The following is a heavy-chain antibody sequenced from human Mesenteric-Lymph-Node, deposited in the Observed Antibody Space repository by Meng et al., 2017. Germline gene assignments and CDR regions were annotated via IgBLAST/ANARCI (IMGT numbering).Heavy chain of an antibody. V-gene: IGHV3-30*04. J-gene: IGHJ6*02. Sequence: GGSLRLSCAASGFTFSSYAMHWVRQAPGKGLEWVAVISYDGSNKYYADSVKGRFTISRDNSKNTLYLQMNSLRAEDTAVYYCARGDILTGYSYGMDVWGQGTTVTVSS. D-gene: IGHD3-9*01. CDR3: ARGDILTGYSYGMDV. CDR2: ISYDGSNK. CDR1: GFTFSSYA.